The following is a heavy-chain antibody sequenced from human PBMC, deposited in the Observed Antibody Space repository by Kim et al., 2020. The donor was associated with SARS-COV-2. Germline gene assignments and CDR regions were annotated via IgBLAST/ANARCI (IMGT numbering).Heavy chain of an antibody. CDR3: ARDLSQFRDYDILTDYYRKYHPPLTYGMDV. D-gene: IGHD3-9*01. J-gene: IGHJ6*02. V-gene: IGHV3-48*02. Sequence: GGSLRLSCAASGFTFSRYSMNWVRQAPGKGLEWVSYICSRSSTIYYADSVKGRFTISRDNAKNSLYLQMNSLRDEDTAVYYCARDLSQFRDYDILTDYYRKYHPPLTYGMDVWGQGTTVTVSS. CDR2: ICSRSSTI. CDR1: GFTFSRYS.